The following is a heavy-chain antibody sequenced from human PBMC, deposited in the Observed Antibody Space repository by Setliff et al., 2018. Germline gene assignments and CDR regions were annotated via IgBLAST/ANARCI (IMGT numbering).Heavy chain of an antibody. CDR2: TIPMFGST. V-gene: IGHV1-69*05. CDR3: VREGVDTRSSTDYRYYMDV. D-gene: IGHD5-18*01. CDR1: GYTFSTYA. Sequence: ASVKVSCKGSGYTFSTYAIIWVRQAPGQGLEWMGGTIPMFGSTSYAQKFQGRVTIITDESTTTAYMELSSLGSEDTAVYYCVREGVDTRSSTDYRYYMDVWGKGTTVTVSS. J-gene: IGHJ6*03.